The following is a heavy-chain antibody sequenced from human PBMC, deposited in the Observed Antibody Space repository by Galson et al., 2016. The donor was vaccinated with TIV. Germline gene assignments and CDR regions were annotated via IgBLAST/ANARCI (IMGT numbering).Heavy chain of an antibody. D-gene: IGHD6-19*01. V-gene: IGHV3-23*01. CDR1: SFTFSNYA. Sequence: SLRLSCAASSFTFSNYAMTWVRQAPGKGLEWVSTISDTGLSTYYADSVRGRFTISRDNSKSTLYLQMNSLRVEDTAVYYCAKDPSGWFEDYWGQGTLVTVAS. CDR3: AKDPSGWFEDY. CDR2: ISDTGLST. J-gene: IGHJ4*02.